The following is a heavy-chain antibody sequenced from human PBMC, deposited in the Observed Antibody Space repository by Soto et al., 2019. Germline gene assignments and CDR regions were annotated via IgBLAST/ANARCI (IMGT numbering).Heavy chain of an antibody. V-gene: IGHV5-51*01. CDR3: ARRYYYDSSGYYSIWFDP. CDR1: GYSFTSYW. Sequence: GESLKISCKGSGYSFTSYWIGWVRQMPGKGLEWMGIIYPGDSDTRYSPSFQGQVTISADKSISTAYLQWSSPKASDTAMYYCARRYYYDSSGYYSIWFDPWGQGTLVTVSS. D-gene: IGHD3-22*01. J-gene: IGHJ5*02. CDR2: IYPGDSDT.